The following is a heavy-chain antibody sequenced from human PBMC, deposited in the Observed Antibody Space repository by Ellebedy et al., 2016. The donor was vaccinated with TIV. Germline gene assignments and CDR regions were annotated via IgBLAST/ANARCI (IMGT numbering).Heavy chain of an antibody. CDR1: GFSFRSYW. CDR2: IRQDGNEK. Sequence: GGSLRLSCAASGFSFRSYWMSWVRQAPGKGLEWVVSIRQDGNEKDYLDSVKGRFTISRDNGKNSQDLQMNSLRVEDSALYYGAREGAYGDYAQVSFPFDPWGQGTLIIVSS. D-gene: IGHD4-17*01. V-gene: IGHV3-7*01. CDR3: AREGAYGDYAQVSFPFDP. J-gene: IGHJ5*02.